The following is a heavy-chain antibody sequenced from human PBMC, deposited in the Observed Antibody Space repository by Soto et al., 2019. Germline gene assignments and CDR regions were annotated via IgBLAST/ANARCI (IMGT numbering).Heavy chain of an antibody. D-gene: IGHD4-17*01. J-gene: IGHJ6*02. CDR2: IRTIAYGGTT. V-gene: IGHV3-49*04. CDR1: GLTFGDYA. CDR3: ARRLLDYGDYYYGMDV. Sequence: LRLSCTSSGLTFGDYAMSWVRHAPGKGLEWVGFIRTIAYGGTTEYSESVRGRFSITRDDSKSIVYLQMNSLKSEDTGIYYCARRLLDYGDYYYGMDVWGLGTTVTVSS.